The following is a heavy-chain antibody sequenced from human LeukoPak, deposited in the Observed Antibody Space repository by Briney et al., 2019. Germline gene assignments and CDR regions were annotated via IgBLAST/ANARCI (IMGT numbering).Heavy chain of an antibody. CDR3: ASTLYLYYYDSSGYYH. Sequence: SETLCLTCAVYGGSFSGYYWSWIRQPPGKGLEWIGEINHSGSTNYNPSLKSRVTISVDTSKNQFSLKLSSVTAADTAAYYCASTLYLYYYDSSGYYHWGQGTLVTVSS. CDR2: INHSGST. V-gene: IGHV4-34*01. J-gene: IGHJ5*02. D-gene: IGHD3-22*01. CDR1: GGSFSGYY.